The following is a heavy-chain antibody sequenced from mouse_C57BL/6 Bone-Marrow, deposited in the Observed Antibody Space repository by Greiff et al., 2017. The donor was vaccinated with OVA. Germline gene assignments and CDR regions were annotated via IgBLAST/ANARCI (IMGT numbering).Heavy chain of an antibody. Sequence: VKLMESGAELMKPGASVKLSCKATGYTFTGYWIEWVKQRPGHGLEWIGEILPGSGSTNYHEKFKGQATFTADTSSNTAYMQISSLKAEASAIYFCARRGWYLVVWGTGTTVTVSS. V-gene: IGHV1-9*01. CDR1: GYTFTGYW. CDR3: ARRGWYLVV. J-gene: IGHJ1*03. CDR2: ILPGSGST.